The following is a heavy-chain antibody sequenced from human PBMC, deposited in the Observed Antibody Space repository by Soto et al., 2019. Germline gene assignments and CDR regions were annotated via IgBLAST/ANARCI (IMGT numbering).Heavy chain of an antibody. D-gene: IGHD6-13*01. CDR1: RFTFTNFG. CDR3: ANVRMVRSFYNSYAMDG. V-gene: IGHV3-30*18. Sequence: GSLRLSCAGSRFTFTNFGMHWVRQAPGKGLEWVAYISYDGNSKFYADSVKGRFTISRDDSQNTLFLQMSSLRAEDTAVYYCANVRMVRSFYNSYAMDGWGPGTTVNVSS. CDR2: ISYDGNSK. J-gene: IGHJ6*02.